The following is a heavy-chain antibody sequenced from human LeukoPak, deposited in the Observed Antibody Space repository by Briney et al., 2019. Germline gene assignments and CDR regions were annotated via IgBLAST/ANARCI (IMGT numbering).Heavy chain of an antibody. CDR3: AREATGFDY. V-gene: IGHV3-48*03. J-gene: IGHJ4*02. CDR2: ISNTGSTI. Sequence: GGSLRLSCTASGFTFSSYEMNWVRQAPGKGLEWVSYISNTGSTIYYADSVKGRFTISRDNAKNSLYLQMNSLRAEDTAVYYCAREATGFDYWGQGTLVTVSS. CDR1: GFTFSSYE.